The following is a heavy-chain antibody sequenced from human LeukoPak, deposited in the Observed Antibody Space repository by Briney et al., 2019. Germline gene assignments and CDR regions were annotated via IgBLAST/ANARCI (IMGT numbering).Heavy chain of an antibody. CDR2: ISSSGSTI. CDR1: GFTFSSYE. Sequence: GGSLRLSCAASGFTFSSYEMNWVRQAPGKGLEWVSYISSSGSTIYYADSVKGRFTISRDNAKNSLYLQMNSLRAEDTAVYYCARVIAVAGLDAFDIWAKGQWSPSLQ. J-gene: IGHJ3*02. V-gene: IGHV3-48*03. CDR3: ARVIAVAGLDAFDI. D-gene: IGHD6-19*01.